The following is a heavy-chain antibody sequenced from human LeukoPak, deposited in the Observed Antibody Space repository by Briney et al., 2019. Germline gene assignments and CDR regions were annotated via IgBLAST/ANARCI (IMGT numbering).Heavy chain of an antibody. J-gene: IGHJ4*02. CDR1: GYTFTGYY. CDR3: ARVSRSRYYGSGSRFDY. CDR2: INPNSGGT. V-gene: IGHV1-2*02. D-gene: IGHD3-10*01. Sequence: ASVKVSCKASGYTFTGYYMHWVRQAPGQGLEWMGWINPNSGGTNYAQEFQGRVTMTRDTSISTAYMELSRLRSDDTAVYYCARVSRSRYYGSGSRFDYWGQGTLVTVSS.